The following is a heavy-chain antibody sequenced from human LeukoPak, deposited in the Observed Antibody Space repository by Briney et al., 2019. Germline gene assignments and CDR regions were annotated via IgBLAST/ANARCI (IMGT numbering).Heavy chain of an antibody. D-gene: IGHD4-17*01. J-gene: IGHJ4*02. CDR1: GFPFSTYA. V-gene: IGHV3-23*01. CDR3: AKDVYGDYGGLDY. Sequence: GGSLRLSCAASGFPFSTYAMSWVRQAPGKGLEWVSSIRGSDGSTYYADSVKGRFAISRDNSKNALYLQMNSLRAEDTAVYYCAKDVYGDYGGLDYWGQGTLVTVSS. CDR2: IRGSDGST.